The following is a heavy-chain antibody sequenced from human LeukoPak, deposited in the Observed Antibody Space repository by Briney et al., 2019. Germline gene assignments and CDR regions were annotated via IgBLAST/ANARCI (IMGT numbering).Heavy chain of an antibody. CDR1: GGSINSYY. Sequence: PSETLSLTCTVSGGSINSYYWSWIRQPPGRDWKGFGFIYYSGSTNYNPSLKSRVTISVDTSKNQFSLKLSSVTAADTAVYYCARGAPYYYDSSGYLFDYWGQGTLVTVSS. D-gene: IGHD3-22*01. V-gene: IGHV4-59*01. J-gene: IGHJ4*02. CDR3: ARGAPYYYDSSGYLFDY. CDR2: IYYSGST.